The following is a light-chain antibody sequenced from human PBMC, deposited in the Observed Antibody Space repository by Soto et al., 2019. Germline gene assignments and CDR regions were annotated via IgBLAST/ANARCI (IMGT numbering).Light chain of an antibody. CDR1: QSVSSSY. Sequence: EIVLTQSPGTLSLSPGERATLSCRASQSVSSSYLAWYQQKPGQAPRLLIYGASSRDTGIPDRFSCSWSGTDFSVTISSLEPGGFAVYYCRQYGSSDTCGRGTNLESK. V-gene: IGKV3-20*01. CDR3: RQYGSSDT. CDR2: GAS. J-gene: IGKJ2*01.